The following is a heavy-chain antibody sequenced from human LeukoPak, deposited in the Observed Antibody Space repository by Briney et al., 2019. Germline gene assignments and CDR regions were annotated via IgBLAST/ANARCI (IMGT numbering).Heavy chain of an antibody. CDR1: GGSFSGYY. J-gene: IGHJ6*03. CDR2: INHSGST. V-gene: IGHV4-34*01. D-gene: IGHD3-3*01. Sequence: SETLSLTCAVYGGSFSGYYWSWIRQPPGKGLEWIGEINHSGSTNYNPSLKSRVTISVDTSRNQFSLKLSSVTAADTAVYYCARVFGITIFGVVIPRLGYYMDVWGKGTTVTVSS. CDR3: ARVFGITIFGVVIPRLGYYMDV.